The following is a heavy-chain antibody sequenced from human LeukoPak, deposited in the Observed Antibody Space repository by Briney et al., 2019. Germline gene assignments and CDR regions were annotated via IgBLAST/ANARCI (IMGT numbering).Heavy chain of an antibody. J-gene: IGHJ4*02. CDR3: ARVSSGGTGGSCYKPNDN. V-gene: IGHV3-7*01. Sequence: PGGSLRLSCAVSGFTFRNYRMSWVRQAPGKGLEWVANIEDDGGEKYYVDSVKGRFSISRDNARNSLFLQMNSLRLEDTAVYYCARVSSGGTGGSCYKPNDNWGQGTLVTVSS. CDR2: IEDDGGEK. CDR1: GFTFRNYR. D-gene: IGHD2-15*01.